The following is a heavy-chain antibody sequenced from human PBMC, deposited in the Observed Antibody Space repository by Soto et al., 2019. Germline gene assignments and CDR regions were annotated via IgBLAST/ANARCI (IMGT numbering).Heavy chain of an antibody. CDR1: GFAFSSYN. CDR3: ARDSRNYYYYMDV. Sequence: EVQLVESGGGLVQPGGSLRLSCAASGFAFSSYNMNWVRQAPGKGLEWISDISLSSSTIFYAGSVKGRFTIYRDNAKNSLYRQMNSLRAEDTAVYYCARDSRNYYYYMDVWGKGTTVTVSS. V-gene: IGHV3-48*01. CDR2: ISLSSSTI. J-gene: IGHJ6*03.